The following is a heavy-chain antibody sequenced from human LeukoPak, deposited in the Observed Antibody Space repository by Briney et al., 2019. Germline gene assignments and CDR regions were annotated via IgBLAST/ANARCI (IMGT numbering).Heavy chain of an antibody. Sequence: SETLSLTCTVSGGSISSYYWSWIRQPPGKGLEWIGYIYYSGTTNNNPSLKSRVTISVDTSKNQFSLKLSPVTAADTAVYYCARSGSYAGFFDYWGQGTLVTVSS. V-gene: IGHV4-59*01. CDR1: GGSISSYY. J-gene: IGHJ4*02. D-gene: IGHD1-26*01. CDR3: ARSGSYAGFFDY. CDR2: IYYSGTT.